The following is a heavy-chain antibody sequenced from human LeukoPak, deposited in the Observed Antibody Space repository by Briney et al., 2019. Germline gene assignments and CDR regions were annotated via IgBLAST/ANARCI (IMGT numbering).Heavy chain of an antibody. CDR2: ITGSGDST. CDR3: AKRSPTVDFDY. Sequence: GGSLRLSCAASGFTFSSNAMNWVRQAPGKGLEWVSGITGSGDSTYYADSVKGRFTISRDNSKNTLYLQMNSLRAEDTAVYYCAKRSPTVDFDYWGQGTLVTVSS. CDR1: GFTFSSNA. V-gene: IGHV3-23*01. J-gene: IGHJ4*02.